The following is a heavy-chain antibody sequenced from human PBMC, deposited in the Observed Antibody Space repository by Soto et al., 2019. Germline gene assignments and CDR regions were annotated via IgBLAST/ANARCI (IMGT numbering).Heavy chain of an antibody. CDR3: AKGAVAGTPTSYYYYGMDV. CDR2: IIPIFGKV. Sequence: QVQLLQSGAGVKKPGSSVRVSCEASGGTFRTYAISWVRQAPGQGLEWMGEIIPIFGKVNYAQKFQGRVTITADESTTTVYMDLRSRTSEDTAVYYCAKGAVAGTPTSYYYYGMDVWGQGTTVTVS. D-gene: IGHD6-19*01. CDR1: GGTFRTYA. J-gene: IGHJ6*02. V-gene: IGHV1-69*12.